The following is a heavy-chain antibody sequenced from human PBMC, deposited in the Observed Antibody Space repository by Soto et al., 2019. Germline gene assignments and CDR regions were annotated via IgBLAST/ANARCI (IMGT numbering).Heavy chain of an antibody. CDR1: GDSVSSNSAA. Sequence: QTLSLTCAISGDSVSSNSAAWNWIRQSPSRGLEWLGRTYYRSKWYNDYAVSVKSRITINPDTSKNQFSLQLNSVTPEDTAVYYCARDPSYYDFWSGYMGLGYYYYGMDVWGQGTTVTVSS. D-gene: IGHD3-3*01. CDR3: ARDPSYYDFWSGYMGLGYYYYGMDV. J-gene: IGHJ6*02. CDR2: TYYRSKWYN. V-gene: IGHV6-1*01.